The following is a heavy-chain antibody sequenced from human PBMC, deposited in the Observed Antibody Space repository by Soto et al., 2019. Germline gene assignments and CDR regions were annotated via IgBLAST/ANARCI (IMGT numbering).Heavy chain of an antibody. J-gene: IGHJ5*02. Sequence: TSETLSLTWTVSGGSVSSGAYYWSWIRQHPGKGLEWIGYIYYSGSTYYNPSLKSRVIISVDTSKNQFSLKLSSVTAADTAVYHCARNYDSSGGYWFDPWGQGTLVTVSS. V-gene: IGHV4-31*02. CDR2: IYYSGST. CDR3: ARNYDSSGGYWFDP. CDR1: GGSVSSGAYY. D-gene: IGHD3-22*01.